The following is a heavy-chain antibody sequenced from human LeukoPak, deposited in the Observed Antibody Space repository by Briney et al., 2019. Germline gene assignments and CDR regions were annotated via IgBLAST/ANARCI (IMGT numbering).Heavy chain of an antibody. J-gene: IGHJ3*02. CDR3: ASGDRTGGDAFDI. V-gene: IGHV3-66*01. CDR2: IYSGGST. Sequence: PGGSLRLSCAASGFTFSNAWMSWVRQAPGKGLEWVSVIYSGGSTYYADSVKGRFTISRDNSKNTLYLQMNSLRAEDTAVYYCASGDRTGGDAFDIWGQGTMVTVSS. D-gene: IGHD1-14*01. CDR1: GFTFSNAW.